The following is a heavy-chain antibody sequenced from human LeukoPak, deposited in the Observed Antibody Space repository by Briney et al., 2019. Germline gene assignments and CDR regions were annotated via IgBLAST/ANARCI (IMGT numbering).Heavy chain of an antibody. CDR3: ARGPRRITIFGVVIGGPNFDY. CDR2: IIPIFGTA. CDR1: GGTFISYA. V-gene: IGHV1-69*13. D-gene: IGHD3-3*01. J-gene: IGHJ4*02. Sequence: ASVKVSCKASGGTFISYAISWVRQAPGQGLEWMGGIIPIFGTANYAQKFQGRVTITADESTSTAYMELSSLRSEDTAVYYCARGPRRITIFGVVIGGPNFDYRGQGTLVTVSS.